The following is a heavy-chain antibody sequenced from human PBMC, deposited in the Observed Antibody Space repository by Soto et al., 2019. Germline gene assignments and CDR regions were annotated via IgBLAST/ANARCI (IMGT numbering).Heavy chain of an antibody. CDR1: GGSVSSGRSY. CDR2: IYYSGSTSGST. D-gene: IGHD5-18*01. CDR3: ARRYGSCFDY. V-gene: IGHV4-61*01. Sequence: PSETLSLTCTVSGGSVSSGRSYWSWIRQPPGRGLEWIGYIYYSGSTSGSTNYNPSLESRVTISVDTSKNQFSLKLSSVTAADTAVYYCARRYGSCFDYWGQGTLVTVSS. J-gene: IGHJ4*02.